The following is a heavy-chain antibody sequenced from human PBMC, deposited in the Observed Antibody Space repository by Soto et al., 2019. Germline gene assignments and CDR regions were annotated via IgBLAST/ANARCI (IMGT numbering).Heavy chain of an antibody. D-gene: IGHD3-22*01. Sequence: QVQLVQSGAEEKKPGASVKVSCKASGYTFTSYAMHWVRQAPGQRLEWMGWINAGNGNTKYSQKFQGRVTITRHTSASTAYMELSSLRSEATAVYYCARGSGYYNWDDYWGQGTLVTVSS. CDR3: ARGSGYYNWDDY. V-gene: IGHV1-3*05. CDR2: INAGNGNT. CDR1: GYTFTSYA. J-gene: IGHJ4*02.